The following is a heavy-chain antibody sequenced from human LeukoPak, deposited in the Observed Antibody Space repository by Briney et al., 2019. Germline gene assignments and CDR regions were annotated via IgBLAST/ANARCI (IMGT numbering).Heavy chain of an antibody. Sequence: SETLSLTCTVSGGSISSGDYYWSWIRQPPGKGLEWIGYIYYSGSTYYNPSLKSRVTISVDTSKNQFSLKLSSVTAADTAVYYCASLVVPGSYYGGGGYWGQGTLVTVSS. D-gene: IGHD1-26*01. CDR1: GGSISSGDYY. J-gene: IGHJ4*02. V-gene: IGHV4-30-4*08. CDR3: ASLVVPGSYYGGGGY. CDR2: IYYSGST.